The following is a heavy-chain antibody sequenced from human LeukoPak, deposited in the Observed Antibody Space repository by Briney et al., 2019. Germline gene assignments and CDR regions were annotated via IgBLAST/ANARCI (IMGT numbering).Heavy chain of an antibody. CDR2: INPNSGGT. CDR3: AGDRAELRYFDWLRRYDAFDI. J-gene: IGHJ3*02. V-gene: IGHV1-2*02. D-gene: IGHD3-9*01. Sequence: ASVKVSCKASGYTFTGYYMHWVRQAPGQGLEWMGWINPNSGGTNYAQKFQGRVTMTRDTSISTAYMELSRLRSDDTAVYYCAGDRAELRYFDWLRRYDAFDIWGQGTMVTVSS. CDR1: GYTFTGYY.